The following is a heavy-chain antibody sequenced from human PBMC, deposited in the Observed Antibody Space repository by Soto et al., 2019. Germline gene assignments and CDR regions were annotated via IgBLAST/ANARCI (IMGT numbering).Heavy chain of an antibody. V-gene: IGHV3-48*01. Sequence: PGGSLRLSCAASGFTFSSYSMNWVRQAPGKGLEWVSYISSSSSTIYYADSVKGRFTISRDNAKNSLYLQMNSLRAEDTAVYYCARVGGYSSGWYGREDAFDIWGQGTMVTVSS. CDR2: ISSSSSTI. CDR1: GFTFSSYS. J-gene: IGHJ3*02. CDR3: ARVGGYSSGWYGREDAFDI. D-gene: IGHD6-19*01.